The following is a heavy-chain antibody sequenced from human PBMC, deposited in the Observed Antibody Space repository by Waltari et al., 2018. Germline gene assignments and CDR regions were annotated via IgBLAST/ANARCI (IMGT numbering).Heavy chain of an antibody. J-gene: IGHJ4*02. V-gene: IGHV1-69*01. Sequence: QVQLVQSGAEVKKPGSSVKVSCKASGGTFSSYAISWVRQAPGQGLEWMGGIIPIFGTANDARKFQGRVTITADESTSTAYMERSSLRSEDTAGYYCARGDSSSLPLFDYWGQGTLVTVSS. D-gene: IGHD6-6*01. CDR3: ARGDSSSLPLFDY. CDR2: IIPIFGTA. CDR1: GGTFSSYA.